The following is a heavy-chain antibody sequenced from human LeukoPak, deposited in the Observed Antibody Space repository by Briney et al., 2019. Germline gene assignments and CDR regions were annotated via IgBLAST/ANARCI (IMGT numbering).Heavy chain of an antibody. J-gene: IGHJ4*02. CDR2: ISTSGRTI. Sequence: GGSLRLSCAASGFTFSNYSINWVRQAPGKGLEWVSYISTSGRTIYYADSVEGRFTISRDNAKNSLHLQMNSLRAEDTAVYYCARDVEMATILIDYWGQGTLVTVSS. CDR3: ARDVEMATILIDY. CDR1: GFTFSNYS. D-gene: IGHD5-24*01. V-gene: IGHV3-48*04.